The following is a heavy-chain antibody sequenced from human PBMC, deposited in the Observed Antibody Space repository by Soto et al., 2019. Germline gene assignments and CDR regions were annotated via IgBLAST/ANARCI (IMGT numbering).Heavy chain of an antibody. CDR3: ARVAYCSSTSCPTYYYGMDV. CDR2: INHSGST. Sequence: PSETLSLTCAVYGGSFSGYYWSRIRQPPGKXLEWIGEINHSGSTNYNPSLKSRVTISVDTSKNQLSLKLSSVTAADTAVYYCARVAYCSSTSCPTYYYGMDVWGQGTTVTVSS. V-gene: IGHV4-34*01. D-gene: IGHD2-2*01. J-gene: IGHJ6*02. CDR1: GGSFSGYY.